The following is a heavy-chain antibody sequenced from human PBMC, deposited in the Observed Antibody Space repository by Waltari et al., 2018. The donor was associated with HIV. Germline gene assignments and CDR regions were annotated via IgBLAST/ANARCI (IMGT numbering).Heavy chain of an antibody. CDR3: AKDPRGYTYTGDY. V-gene: IGHV3-30*18. CDR1: GFSFSYYH. Sequence: QGQLVESGGGVVQPGRSLSLACAASGFSFSYYHMHWVRQAPGKGLDWVALISYDGSKTSYADSVKGRFTISRDNSKNTLFLQIHSLTTDDTAVYYCAKDPRGYTYTGDYWGQGTQVTVSS. D-gene: IGHD5-18*01. CDR2: ISYDGSKT. J-gene: IGHJ4*02.